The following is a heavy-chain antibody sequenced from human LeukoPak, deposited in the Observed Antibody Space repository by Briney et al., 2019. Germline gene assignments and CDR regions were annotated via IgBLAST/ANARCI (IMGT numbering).Heavy chain of an antibody. J-gene: IGHJ4*02. CDR3: ARELMRIAVAGGDY. Sequence: GGSLRLSCAASGFTFSSYSMNWVRQAPGKGLEWVSSISSSSSYIYYADSVKGRFTISRDNAKNSLYLQMNSLRAEDTAVYYCARELMRIAVAGGDYWGQGTLVTVSS. CDR1: GFTFSSYS. CDR2: ISSSSSYI. D-gene: IGHD6-19*01. V-gene: IGHV3-21*01.